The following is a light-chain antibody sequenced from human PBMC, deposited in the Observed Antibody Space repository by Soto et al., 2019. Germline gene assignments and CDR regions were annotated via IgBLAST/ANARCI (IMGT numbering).Light chain of an antibody. Sequence: EIVLTQSPGTLSLSPGERATLSCRASQSISSSYLAWYQQRPGQAPRLLIFGASYRATGIPDRFSGSGSGTDITLTISRLEHEDFAVSYCQQYSSSPPEFTFGPGTRVDSK. J-gene: IGKJ3*01. V-gene: IGKV3-20*01. CDR3: QQYSSSPPEFT. CDR1: QSISSSY. CDR2: GAS.